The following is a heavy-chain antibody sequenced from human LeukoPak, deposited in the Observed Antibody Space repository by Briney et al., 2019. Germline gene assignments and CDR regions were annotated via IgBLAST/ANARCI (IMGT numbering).Heavy chain of an antibody. CDR3: ASALHDYGDYPDWFDP. CDR1: GFTFSSYG. J-gene: IGHJ5*02. D-gene: IGHD4-17*01. V-gene: IGHV3-30*03. Sequence: PGGSLRLSCAASGFTFSSYGMHWVRQAPGKGLEWVAVISYDGSNKYYADSVKGRFTISRDNAKNSLYLQMNSLRAEDTAVYYCASALHDYGDYPDWFDPWGQGTLVTVSS. CDR2: ISYDGSNK.